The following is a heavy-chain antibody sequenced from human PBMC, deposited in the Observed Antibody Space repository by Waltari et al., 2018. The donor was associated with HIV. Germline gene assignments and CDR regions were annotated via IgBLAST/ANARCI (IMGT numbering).Heavy chain of an antibody. CDR2: IFYTGST. J-gene: IGHJ4*02. Sequence: QLQLQESGPGLVKPSETLSLTCTVPGGSIRSGLYYWGWIRLPPGKGLEWIGSIFYTGSTYDNPSLRGRATMSVETSKNRFSLQLGSVTAADTAVYYCARQRQSRRDPFDYWGQGTLVTVSS. V-gene: IGHV4-39*01. CDR3: ARQRQSRRDPFDY. CDR1: GGSIRSGLYY.